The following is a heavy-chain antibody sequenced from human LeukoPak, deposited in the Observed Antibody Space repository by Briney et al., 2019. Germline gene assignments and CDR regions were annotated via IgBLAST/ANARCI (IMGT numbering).Heavy chain of an antibody. Sequence: GGSLRLSRAASRFTFSYFAMHWVRQAPGKGLEWVAVLSDDGSNKFYADSVKGRFTISRDNSKNTLYLQMNTLRAEDTAVYFCARDLRVHYYDSSGNYFDYWGQGTLVTVSS. CDR2: LSDDGSNK. J-gene: IGHJ4*02. CDR3: ARDLRVHYYDSSGNYFDY. CDR1: RFTFSYFA. V-gene: IGHV3-30*03. D-gene: IGHD3-22*01.